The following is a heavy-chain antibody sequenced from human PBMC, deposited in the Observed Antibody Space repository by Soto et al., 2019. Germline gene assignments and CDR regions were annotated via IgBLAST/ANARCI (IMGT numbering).Heavy chain of an antibody. Sequence: XGALRLSCAAAGFTFSSYGMHWVRQAPGKGLEWVAVISYDGSNKYYADSVKGRFTISRDNSKNTLYLQMNSLRAEDTAVYYCAKDRGYSYGYYYYGMDVWGQGTTVTVSS. D-gene: IGHD5-18*01. CDR2: ISYDGSNK. CDR3: AKDRGYSYGYYYYGMDV. CDR1: GFTFSSYG. J-gene: IGHJ6*02. V-gene: IGHV3-30*18.